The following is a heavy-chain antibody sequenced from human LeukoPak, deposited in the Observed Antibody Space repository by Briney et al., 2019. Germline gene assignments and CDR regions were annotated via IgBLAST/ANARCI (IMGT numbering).Heavy chain of an antibody. Sequence: ASVKVSCKASGYTFTSYGISWVRQAPGQGLEWMGWISGYNGNTSYAQKLQGRVTMTTDTSTSTAYMDLRSLRSDDTAVYYCARDRHRRHYYDGSLHPPLDYWGQGTLVTVSS. CDR2: ISGYNGNT. CDR1: GYTFTSYG. J-gene: IGHJ4*02. CDR3: ARDRHRRHYYDGSLHPPLDY. D-gene: IGHD3-22*01. V-gene: IGHV1-18*01.